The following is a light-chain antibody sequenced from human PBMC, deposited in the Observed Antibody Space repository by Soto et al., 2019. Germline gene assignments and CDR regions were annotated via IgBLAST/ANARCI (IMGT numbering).Light chain of an antibody. CDR2: EVS. CDR3: ISYAGSNNVV. Sequence: QSVLTQPPSASGSPGQSVTISCTGTTSDVGGYNYVSWYQQHPGKAPKFMIYEVSKRTSGVPDRFSGSKSGNTASLTVSGLQAEYEADYYCISYAGSNNVVFGGGTKLTVL. J-gene: IGLJ2*01. V-gene: IGLV2-8*01. CDR1: TSDVGGYNY.